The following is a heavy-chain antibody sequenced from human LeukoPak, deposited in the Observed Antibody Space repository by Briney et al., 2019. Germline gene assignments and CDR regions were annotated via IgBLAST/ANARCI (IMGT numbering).Heavy chain of an antibody. CDR2: ITTSDGNT. D-gene: IGHD1/OR15-1a*01. CDR1: GFTFSSYT. CDR3: AKGYTWNNIRLLDY. Sequence: GGSLRLSCAASGFTFSSYTMSWVRQAPGKGLEWVSTITTSDGNTYYADSVKGRFTISRGNSKNTLYLQMNSLRAEDTAVYYCAKGYTWNNIRLLDYWGQGTLVTVSS. V-gene: IGHV3-23*01. J-gene: IGHJ4*02.